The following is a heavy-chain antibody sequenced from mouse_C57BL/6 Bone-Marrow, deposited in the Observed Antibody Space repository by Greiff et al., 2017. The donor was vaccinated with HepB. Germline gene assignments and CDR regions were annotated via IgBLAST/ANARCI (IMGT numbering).Heavy chain of an antibody. Sequence: VKLQQPGAELVKPGASVKVSCKASGYTFTSYWMHWVKQRPGQGLEWIGRIHPSDSDTNYNQKFKGKATLTVDKSSSTAYMQLSSLTSEDSAVYYCVSTMVTTGFAYWGQGTLVTVSA. CDR2: IHPSDSDT. V-gene: IGHV1-74*01. CDR3: VSTMVTTGFAY. J-gene: IGHJ3*01. D-gene: IGHD2-2*01. CDR1: GYTFTSYW.